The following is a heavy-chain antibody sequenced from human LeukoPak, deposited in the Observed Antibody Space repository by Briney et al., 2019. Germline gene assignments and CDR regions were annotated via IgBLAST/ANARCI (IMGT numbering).Heavy chain of an antibody. CDR3: ARRGSYYLWYFDL. CDR2: IYYSGST. Sequence: PSETLSLTCTVSGGSISSSYWSWIRQPPGKGLEWSGYIYYSGSTNYNPSLKSRVTISVDTSKNQSSLKLSSVTAADTAVYYCARRGSYYLWYFDLWGRGTLVTVSS. J-gene: IGHJ2*01. V-gene: IGHV4-59*08. CDR1: GGSISSSY. D-gene: IGHD1-26*01.